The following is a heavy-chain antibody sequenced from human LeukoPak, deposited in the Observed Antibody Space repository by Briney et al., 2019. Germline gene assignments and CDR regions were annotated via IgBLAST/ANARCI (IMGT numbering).Heavy chain of an antibody. V-gene: IGHV4-59*08. CDR1: GGSISSYY. D-gene: IGHD4-23*01. CDR2: IYYSGST. CDR3: ARHLVYGGYSDWYFDL. Sequence: SETLSLTCTVPGGSISSYYWSWIRQPQGKGLEWIGYIYYSGSTNYNPSLKSRVTISVDTSKNQFSLKLSSLTAADTAVYYCARHLVYGGYSDWYFDLWGRGTLVTVSS. J-gene: IGHJ2*01.